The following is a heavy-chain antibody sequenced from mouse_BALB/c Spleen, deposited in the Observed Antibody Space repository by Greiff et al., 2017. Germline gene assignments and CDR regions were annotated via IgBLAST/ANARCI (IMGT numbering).Heavy chain of an antibody. CDR3: ARRGDYGYDWFAY. Sequence: EVQLVESGGGLVQPGGSLKLSCAASGFDFSRYWMSWVRQAPGKGLEWIGEINPDSSTINYTPSLKDKFIISRDNAKNTLYLQMSKVRSEDTALYYCARRGDYGYDWFAYWGQGTLVTVSA. J-gene: IGHJ3*01. CDR1: GFDFSRYW. D-gene: IGHD2-2*01. CDR2: INPDSSTI. V-gene: IGHV4-1*02.